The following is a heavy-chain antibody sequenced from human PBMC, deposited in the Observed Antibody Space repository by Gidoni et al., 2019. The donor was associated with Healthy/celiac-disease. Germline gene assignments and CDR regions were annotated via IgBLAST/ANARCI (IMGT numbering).Heavy chain of an antibody. J-gene: IGHJ3*02. D-gene: IGHD3-10*01. CDR2: IYPGDHDT. CDR1: GYSFTSYW. V-gene: IGHV5-51*01. CDR3: ARITGLNMVRGGGGAFDI. Sequence: EVQLVQSGAEVKKPGESLTISCKGSGYSFTSYWIGWVRQMPGKGLEWMGIIYPGDHDTRYRPSFQGQVTISADKSISTAYLQWRSLKASDTAMYYCARITGLNMVRGGGGAFDIWGQGTMVTVSS.